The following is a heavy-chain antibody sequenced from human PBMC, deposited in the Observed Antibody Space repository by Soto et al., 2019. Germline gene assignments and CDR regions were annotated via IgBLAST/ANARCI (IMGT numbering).Heavy chain of an antibody. V-gene: IGHV3-64D*08. CDR1: GFTFSSYG. D-gene: IGHD6-19*01. J-gene: IGHJ4*02. CDR3: AVVAGSYYLDC. Sequence: ESGGGLVQSGGSLRLSCSASGFTFSSYGMHWVRQAPGKGLEYVSAITYNGGTTNYADSVKGRFTISRDNSKNTLYLQMSSLRAEDTALYYCAVVAGSYYLDCWGQGTLVTVSS. CDR2: ITYNGGTT.